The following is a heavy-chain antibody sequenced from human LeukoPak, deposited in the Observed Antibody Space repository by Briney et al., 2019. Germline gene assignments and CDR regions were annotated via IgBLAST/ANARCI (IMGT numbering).Heavy chain of an antibody. J-gene: IGHJ3*02. CDR2: ISHIGRT. V-gene: IGHV4-59*11. D-gene: IGHD4-17*01. CDR3: ARDLVTVTKGFDI. Sequence: SETLSLTCAVTGDSFSSHYWTWIRQSPGTGLEWIGYISHIGRTNYNPSLKSRVTISIDTSKNQFSLKLRSVAAADTAVYYCARDLVTVTKGFDIWGQGTMVSVSS. CDR1: GDSFSSHY.